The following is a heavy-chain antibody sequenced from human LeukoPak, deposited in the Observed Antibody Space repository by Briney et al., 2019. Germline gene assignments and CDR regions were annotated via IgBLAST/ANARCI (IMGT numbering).Heavy chain of an antibody. D-gene: IGHD2-21*02. J-gene: IGHJ3*02. Sequence: SETLSLTSTVSGGSISSGDYYWSWIRQPPGKGLEWIGYIYYSGTTYYSPSLKSRLTISLDTSKNHFSLKLSSVTAADTAVYYCARGEPGDSDAFDIWGQGTMVTVSS. CDR2: IYYSGTT. CDR1: GGSISSGDYY. CDR3: ARGEPGDSDAFDI. V-gene: IGHV4-30-4*08.